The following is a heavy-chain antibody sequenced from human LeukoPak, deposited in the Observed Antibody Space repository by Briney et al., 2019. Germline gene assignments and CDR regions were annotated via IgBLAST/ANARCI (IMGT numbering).Heavy chain of an antibody. CDR3: ARAPYGDYADY. V-gene: IGHV4-59*08. CDR2: IYYSGST. Sequence: PSETLSLTCTVSGGSISSYYWSWIRQPPGKGLEWIGYIYYSGSTNYNPSLKSRVTISVDTSKNQLSLKLSSVTAADTAVYYCARAPYGDYADYWGQGTLVTVSS. J-gene: IGHJ4*02. D-gene: IGHD4-17*01. CDR1: GGSISSYY.